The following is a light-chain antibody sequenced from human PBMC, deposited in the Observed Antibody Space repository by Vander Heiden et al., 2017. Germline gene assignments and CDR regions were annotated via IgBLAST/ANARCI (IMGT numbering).Light chain of an antibody. Sequence: QSARTQPASGSGSPGQSITISCTGTSSDVGGYNYVSWYQQHPGKAPKLMIYEVSNRPSGVSNRFSGSKSGNTASLTISGLQAEDEADYYCSSYTSSSTVVFGGGTKLTVL. CDR2: EVS. V-gene: IGLV2-14*01. J-gene: IGLJ2*01. CDR1: SSDVGGYNY. CDR3: SSYTSSSTVV.